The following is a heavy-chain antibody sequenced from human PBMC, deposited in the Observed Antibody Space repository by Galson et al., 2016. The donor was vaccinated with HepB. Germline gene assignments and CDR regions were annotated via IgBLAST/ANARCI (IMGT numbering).Heavy chain of an antibody. CDR3: ARGSNYDILTGYLS. Sequence: SLRLSCAASGFTFSNYALTWVRQTPGKGLEWVSSISGTGTYIYYAESVKGRFTISRDNAKNLLYLQMNSLRAEDTAVYYCARGSNYDILTGYLSWGQGTLVTVSS. CDR1: GFTFSNYA. CDR2: ISGTGTYI. J-gene: IGHJ4*02. V-gene: IGHV3-21*06. D-gene: IGHD3-9*01.